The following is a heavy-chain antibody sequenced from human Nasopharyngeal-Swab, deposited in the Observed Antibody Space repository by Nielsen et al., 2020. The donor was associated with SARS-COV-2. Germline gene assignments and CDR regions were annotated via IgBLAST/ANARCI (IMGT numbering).Heavy chain of an antibody. Sequence: GESLKISCAASGSTFSNAWMSWVRQAPGKGLEWVGRIKSKTDGGTTDYAAPVKGRFTISRDDSKSIAYMQLNSLKTEDTALYYCSRGTLHYYFMDVWGKGTTVTVSS. CDR2: IKSKTDGGTT. J-gene: IGHJ6*03. CDR1: GSTFSNAW. CDR3: SRGTLHYYFMDV. D-gene: IGHD1-26*01. V-gene: IGHV3-15*01.